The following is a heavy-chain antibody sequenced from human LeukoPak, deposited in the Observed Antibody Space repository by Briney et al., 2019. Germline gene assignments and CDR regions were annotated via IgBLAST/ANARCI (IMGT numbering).Heavy chain of an antibody. J-gene: IGHJ6*02. Sequence: ASVKVSCKASGYTFTGYYMHWVRQAPGQGLEWMGWINPNSGGTNYAQKFQGRVTMTRDTSISTAYMELSRLRSDDTAVYYCARDPSVRGVIVGVLDVWGQGTTVTVSS. CDR3: ARDPSVRGVIVGVLDV. D-gene: IGHD3-10*01. V-gene: IGHV1-2*02. CDR1: GYTFTGYY. CDR2: INPNSGGT.